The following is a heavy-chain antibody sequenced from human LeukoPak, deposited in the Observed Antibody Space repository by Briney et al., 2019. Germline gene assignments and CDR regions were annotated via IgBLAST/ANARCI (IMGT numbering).Heavy chain of an antibody. CDR3: ARTQERITMVRGVIISWFDP. CDR2: ISAYDGNT. V-gene: IGHV1-18*01. J-gene: IGHJ5*02. Sequence: ASVKVSCKASGYTFTSYGISWVRQAPGQGLEWMGWISAYDGNTNYAQKLQGRVTMTTDTSTSTAYTELRSLRSDDTAVYYCARTQERITMVRGVIISWFDPWGQGTLVTVSS. CDR1: GYTFTSYG. D-gene: IGHD3-10*01.